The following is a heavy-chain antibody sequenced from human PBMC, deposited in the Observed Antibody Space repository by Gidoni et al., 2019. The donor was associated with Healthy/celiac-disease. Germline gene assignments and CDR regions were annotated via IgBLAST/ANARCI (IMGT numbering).Heavy chain of an antibody. V-gene: IGHV4-34*01. Sequence: QVQLQQWGAGLLKPSETLSLTCAVYGGSFSGYYWSWIRQPPGKGLEWIGEINHSGSTNYNPSLKSRVTISVDTSKNQFSLKLSSVTAADTAVYYCARGQFAGGGIFDYWGQGTLVTVSS. CDR2: INHSGST. J-gene: IGHJ4*02. D-gene: IGHD2-15*01. CDR1: GGSFSGYY. CDR3: ARGQFAGGGIFDY.